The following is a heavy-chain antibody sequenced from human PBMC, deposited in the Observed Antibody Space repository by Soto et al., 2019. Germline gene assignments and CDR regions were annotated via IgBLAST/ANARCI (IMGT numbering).Heavy chain of an antibody. V-gene: IGHV1-69*06. D-gene: IGHD5-18*01. CDR1: GGSFNNYA. CDR2: IMPVFGST. CDR3: ARPMETAVVRPTGWLFDL. J-gene: IGHJ2*01. Sequence: QVQLVQSGAVVKEPGSSVKVSCKASGGSFNNYALTWVRQAPGQGLEWMGQIMPVFGSTTYAQKFQARVTITADKSTNTAYMQMYGLRSEDTAFYYCARPMETAVVRPTGWLFDLWGRGTLVTVSS.